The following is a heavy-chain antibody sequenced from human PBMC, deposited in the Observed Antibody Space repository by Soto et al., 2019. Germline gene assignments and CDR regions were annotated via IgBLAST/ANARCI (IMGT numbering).Heavy chain of an antibody. CDR1: GGSFSGYY. D-gene: IGHD2-2*01. Sequence: SETLSLTCAVYGGSFSGYYWSWIRQPPGKGLEWIGEINHSGSTNYNPSLKSRVTISVDTSKNQFSLKLSSVTAADTAVYYCARVAYCSSTSCHTYYYGMDVWGQGTTVTVSS. CDR3: ARVAYCSSTSCHTYYYGMDV. V-gene: IGHV4-34*01. CDR2: INHSGST. J-gene: IGHJ6*02.